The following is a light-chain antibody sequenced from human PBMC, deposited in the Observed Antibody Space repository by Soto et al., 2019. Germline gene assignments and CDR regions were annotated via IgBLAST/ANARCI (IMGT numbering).Light chain of an antibody. J-gene: IGLJ1*01. CDR3: SSYTITNTYV. CDR1: SSDVGSFNR. Sequence: QSVLTQPPSVSGSPGQSVAISCTGTSSDVGSFNRVSWYQQPPGTAPKLIISEVSNRPSGVPDRFSGSKSGNTASLTISGLQAEDEADYYCSSYTITNTYVVGTGTKVTVL. V-gene: IGLV2-18*02. CDR2: EVS.